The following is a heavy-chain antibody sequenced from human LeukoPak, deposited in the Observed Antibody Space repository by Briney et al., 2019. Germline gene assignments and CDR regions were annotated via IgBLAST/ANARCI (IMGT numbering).Heavy chain of an antibody. J-gene: IGHJ4*02. Sequence: PSGTLSLTCAVSGVSMRSNNWWSWVRQPPGKGLEWIGEIHESGSTNYNPSLKSRVTISVDKSKDQFSLKLSSVTAADTAVYYCARHEGFSQKDWGQGTQVTVS. CDR1: GVSMRSNNW. CDR3: ARHEGFSQKD. CDR2: IHESGST. V-gene: IGHV4-4*02.